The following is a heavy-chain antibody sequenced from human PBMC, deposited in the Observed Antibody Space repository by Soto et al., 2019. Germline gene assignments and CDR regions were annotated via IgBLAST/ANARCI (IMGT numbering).Heavy chain of an antibody. D-gene: IGHD1-26*01. Sequence: QVQLVQSGAEVRKPGASVKVSCKASGYTFTSYYLHWVRQAPEQGLEWMGMITPSDGSRTYAQEFQGRXTXTPXTSTSTVFMDMSSLRSEDTAVYYCARALPRYIVGLMMDFDYWGQGTLVTVSS. J-gene: IGHJ4*02. CDR1: GYTFTSYY. V-gene: IGHV1-46*01. CDR3: ARALPRYIVGLMMDFDY. CDR2: ITPSDGSR.